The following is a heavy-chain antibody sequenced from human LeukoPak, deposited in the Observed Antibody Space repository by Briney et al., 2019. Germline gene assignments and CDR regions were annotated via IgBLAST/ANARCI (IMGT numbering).Heavy chain of an antibody. V-gene: IGHV1-2*02. CDR2: INTNSGGT. J-gene: IGHJ4*02. Sequence: GASVKVSCKASGYTFSGYYLHWVRQAPGQGLEWMGWINTNSGGTNCAQKFQGRVTMTRDTSISTAYMELSRLRSDDTAIYYCAKDVSEDYGDYSNNFDYWGQGTLVTVSS. CDR1: GYTFSGYY. CDR3: AKDVSEDYGDYSNNFDY. D-gene: IGHD4-17*01.